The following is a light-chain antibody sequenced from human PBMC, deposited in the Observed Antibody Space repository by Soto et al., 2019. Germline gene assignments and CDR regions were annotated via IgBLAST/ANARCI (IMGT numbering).Light chain of an antibody. CDR2: EVS. CDR1: SSDVGGYKY. Sequence: QSVLTQPASVSGSPGQSITISCTGTSSDVGGYKYVSWYQQHPGKAPKLVIYEVSDRPSGVSFRFSGSKSGNTASLTISGLQAEDEADYYCTSYTGSGTYVFGTGTKVTVL. V-gene: IGLV2-14*01. J-gene: IGLJ1*01. CDR3: TSYTGSGTYV.